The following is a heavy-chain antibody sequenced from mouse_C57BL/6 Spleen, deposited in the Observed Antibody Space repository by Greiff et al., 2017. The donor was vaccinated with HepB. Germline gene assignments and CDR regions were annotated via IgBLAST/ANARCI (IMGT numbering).Heavy chain of an antibody. J-gene: IGHJ4*01. CDR3: ARDYYGSFYAMDY. Sequence: EVHLVESEGGLVQPGRSMKLSCTASGFTFSDYYMAWVRQVPEKGLEWVANINYDGSSTYYLDSLKSRFIISRDNAKNILYLQMSSLKSEDTATYYCARDYYGSFYAMDYWGQGTSVTVSS. D-gene: IGHD1-1*01. V-gene: IGHV5-16*01. CDR1: GFTFSDYY. CDR2: INYDGSST.